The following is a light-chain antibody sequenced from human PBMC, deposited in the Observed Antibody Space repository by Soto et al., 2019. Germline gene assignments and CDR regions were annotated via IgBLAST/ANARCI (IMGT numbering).Light chain of an antibody. Sequence: EIVFTQSPRTLSLSPGERATLSCRASQSVSSSYLAWYQQKPGQAPRLLIYGASSRATGIPDRFSGSGSGTDFTLTISRLEPEDFAVYYCQQYGSSPLITFGQGARLEIK. CDR1: QSVSSSY. V-gene: IGKV3-20*01. J-gene: IGKJ5*01. CDR2: GAS. CDR3: QQYGSSPLIT.